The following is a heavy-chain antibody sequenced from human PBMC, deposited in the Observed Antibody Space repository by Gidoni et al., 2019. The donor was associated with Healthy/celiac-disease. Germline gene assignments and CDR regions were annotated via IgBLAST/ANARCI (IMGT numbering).Heavy chain of an antibody. CDR2: INHSGST. D-gene: IGHD1-7*01. J-gene: IGHJ5*02. V-gene: IGHV4-34*01. CDR3: ARAQYNWNYGNWFDP. Sequence: QVQLQQWGAGLLKPSEPLSLTCAVYGGSFSGYYWSWIRQPPGKGLEWIGEINHSGSTNYNPSLKIRVTISVDTSKNQFSLKLSSVTAADTAVYYCARAQYNWNYGNWFDPWGQGTLVTVSS. CDR1: GGSFSGYY.